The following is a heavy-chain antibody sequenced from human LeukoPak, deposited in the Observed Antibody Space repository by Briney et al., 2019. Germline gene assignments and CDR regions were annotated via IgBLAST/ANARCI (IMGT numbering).Heavy chain of an antibody. CDR1: GYTFNAHF. J-gene: IGHJ4*02. D-gene: IGHD3-16*02. Sequence: GASVKVSCKASGYTFNAHFIHWVRQAPGQGLEWMGWINPNSGGIKYAQKFQGRVTMTSDTSINTVYMELSRLRSDDTAMCYCARDLSSGELSFDYWGQGALVTVSS. CDR3: ARDLSSGELSFDY. V-gene: IGHV1-2*02. CDR2: INPNSGGI.